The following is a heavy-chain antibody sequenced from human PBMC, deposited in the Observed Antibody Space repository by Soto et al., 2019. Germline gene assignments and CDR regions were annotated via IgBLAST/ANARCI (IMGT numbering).Heavy chain of an antibody. D-gene: IGHD2-21*02. CDR1: CCSICSVNYC. Sequence: QVQLQESGPGLVKPSQTLSLTCTVSCCSICSVNYCWRWIRQPPDKSLEWIGHIYDGGSTYSNPALKSRVIIALATSKTQFSLHLPSVSVAETAVYYCARGPSGDKVDYWGQGTLVPVSS. J-gene: IGHJ4*02. CDR2: IYDGGST. V-gene: IGHV4-30-4*01. CDR3: ARGPSGDKVDY.